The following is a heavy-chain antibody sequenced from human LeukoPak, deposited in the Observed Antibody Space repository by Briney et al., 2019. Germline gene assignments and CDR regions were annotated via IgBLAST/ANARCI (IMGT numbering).Heavy chain of an antibody. Sequence: GGSLRLSCAASGFTFSGYSMNWVRQAPGKGLEWISYINSISDTIYYADSVKGRFTISRDNVENSLYLQMNSLRDEDTAVYYCARVAAGYSVNYFDYWGQGTLVTVSS. CDR3: ARVAAGYSVNYFDY. CDR2: INSISDTI. J-gene: IGHJ4*02. V-gene: IGHV3-48*02. D-gene: IGHD4-23*01. CDR1: GFTFSGYS.